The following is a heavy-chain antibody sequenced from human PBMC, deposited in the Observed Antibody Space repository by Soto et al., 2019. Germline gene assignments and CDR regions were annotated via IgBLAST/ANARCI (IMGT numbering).Heavy chain of an antibody. V-gene: IGHV3-73*02. CDR3: TRQTDAVQWLVVPTDYNFDY. Sequence: EGQLVESGGGLVQPGGSLKLSCAASGFTFGGSAMHWVRQASGKGLEWVGHIRSKTNSYATAYAESVKGRFTISRDDSMNTASLQMNSLKTEDTAVYFCTRQTDAVQWLVVPTDYNFDYWGQGTLVTVSS. CDR2: IRSKTNSYAT. D-gene: IGHD6-19*01. CDR1: GFTFGGSA. J-gene: IGHJ4*02.